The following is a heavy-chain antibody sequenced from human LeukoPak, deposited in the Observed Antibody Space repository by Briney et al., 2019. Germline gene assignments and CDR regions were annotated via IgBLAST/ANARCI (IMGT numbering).Heavy chain of an antibody. J-gene: IGHJ4*02. CDR1: GFTFSSYG. V-gene: IGHV3-30*02. Sequence: GGSLRLSCAASGFTFSSYGMHWVRQAPGKGLEWVAFMSYDGSNKYYADSVKGRFAISRDNSANTLYLQMNSLRTEDTSVYYCAKDLGSAWTTGPHHYFDYWGQGTLVTVSS. CDR3: AKDLGSAWTTGPHHYFDY. CDR2: MSYDGSNK. D-gene: IGHD6-19*01.